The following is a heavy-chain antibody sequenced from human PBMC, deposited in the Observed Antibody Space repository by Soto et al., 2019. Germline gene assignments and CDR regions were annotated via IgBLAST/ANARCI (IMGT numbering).Heavy chain of an antibody. V-gene: IGHV5-51*01. CDR2: IYPGDSDT. CDR3: ARGIAAAAPPPYYYYYYSMDV. D-gene: IGHD6-13*01. Sequence: GESLNISYKGSGYSFTSYWIGWVRQMPGKGLEWMGIIYPGDSDTRYSPSFQGQVTIAADKSISTAYLQWSSLRAEDTAVYYCARGIAAAAPPPYYYYYYSMDVWGQGTTVTVSS. CDR1: GYSFTSYW. J-gene: IGHJ6*02.